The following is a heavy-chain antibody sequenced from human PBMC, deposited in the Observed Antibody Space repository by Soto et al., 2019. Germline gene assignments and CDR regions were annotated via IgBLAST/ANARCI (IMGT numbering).Heavy chain of an antibody. V-gene: IGHV3-21*01. J-gene: IGHJ3*02. CDR2: ISSSSSYI. D-gene: IGHD4-17*01. Sequence: GGSLRLSCAASGFTFSSYSMNWVRQAPWKGLEWVSSISSSSSYIYYADSVKGRFTISRDNAKNSLYLQMNSLRAEDTAVYYCARMRLNYGDYGAFDIWGQGTMVTVSS. CDR3: ARMRLNYGDYGAFDI. CDR1: GFTFSSYS.